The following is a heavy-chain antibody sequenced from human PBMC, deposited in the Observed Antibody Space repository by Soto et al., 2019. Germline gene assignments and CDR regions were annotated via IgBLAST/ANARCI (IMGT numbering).Heavy chain of an antibody. CDR3: VRVVAIPGYPDN. Sequence: QVQLVQSGAEVRQPASSVKVSCKTSGATFSSYAITWVRQAPEQGLEWMGGIVPTVDTSTYAQKFQGRVTITADKLTNTVYMELSSLRSDDTAVYYCVRVVAIPGYPDNWGQGTLVTVSS. D-gene: IGHD5-12*01. CDR1: GATFSSYA. J-gene: IGHJ4*02. V-gene: IGHV1-69*14. CDR2: IVPTVDTS.